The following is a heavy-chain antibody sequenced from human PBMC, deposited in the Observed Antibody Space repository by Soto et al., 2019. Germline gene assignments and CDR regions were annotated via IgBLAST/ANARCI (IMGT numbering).Heavy chain of an antibody. D-gene: IGHD5-12*01. J-gene: IGHJ4*02. CDR1: RYSVNNNNW. V-gene: IGHV4-4*02. CDR2: LHHGGST. CDR3: TKNSAYALDY. Sequence: SETLSLTCDVSRYSVNNNNWWSWVRQPPGGGLEWIGELHHGGSTNYNPSLESRATFSVDISKNQFFLKLSSVTAADTAVYYCTKNSAYALDYWGQGTLVTVSS.